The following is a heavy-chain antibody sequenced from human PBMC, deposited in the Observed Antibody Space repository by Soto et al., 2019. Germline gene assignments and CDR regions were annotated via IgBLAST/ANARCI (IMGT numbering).Heavy chain of an antibody. Sequence: QVQLQESGPGLVKPSGTLSLTCAVSGGSISSSNWWSWVRQPPGKGLEWIGELYHSGSTNYNPSLKSRVTISVDKSKNQFSLKLSSVTAADTAVYYCARSGDLTAADTYYYYGMDVWGQGTTVTVSS. CDR1: GGSISSSNW. V-gene: IGHV4-4*02. CDR3: ARSGDLTAADTYYYYGMDV. CDR2: LYHSGST. D-gene: IGHD6-13*01. J-gene: IGHJ6*02.